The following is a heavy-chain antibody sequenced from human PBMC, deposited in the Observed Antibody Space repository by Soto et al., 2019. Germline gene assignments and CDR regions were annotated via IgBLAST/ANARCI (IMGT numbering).Heavy chain of an antibody. V-gene: IGHV1-18*01. CDR2: ISAYNGNT. D-gene: IGHD5-18*01. CDR1: GYTFTSYG. J-gene: IGHJ4*02. CDR3: ARASHGYSYGTLDD. Sequence: ASVKVSCKASGYTFTSYGISWVRQAPGQGLEWMGWISAYNGNTNYAQKLQGRVTMTTDTSTSTAYMELRSLRSDDTAVYYCARASHGYSYGTLDDWGQGTLVTVSS.